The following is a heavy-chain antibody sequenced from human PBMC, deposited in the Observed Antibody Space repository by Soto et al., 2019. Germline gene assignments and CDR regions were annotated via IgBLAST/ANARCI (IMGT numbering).Heavy chain of an antibody. V-gene: IGHV3-23*01. Sequence: GGSLRLSCAASGFTFSSYAMSWVRQAPGKGLEWVPAISGSDNTTYYADSVKGRFTISRDNSKNTLYLQMNSLRADDTALYYGAPMGVWGQGTTVTVSS. J-gene: IGHJ6*02. CDR3: APMGV. CDR2: ISGSDNTT. CDR1: GFTFSSYA.